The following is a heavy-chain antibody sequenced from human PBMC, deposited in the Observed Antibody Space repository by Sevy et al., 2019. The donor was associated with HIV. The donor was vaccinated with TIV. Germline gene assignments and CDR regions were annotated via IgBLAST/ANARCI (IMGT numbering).Heavy chain of an antibody. V-gene: IGHV1-69*13. CDR1: GGTFSSYA. CDR3: ARGSYYYGSGTQTWAFDI. D-gene: IGHD3-10*01. Sequence: ASVKVSCKASGGTFSSYAISWVRQAPGQGLEWMGGIIPIFGTANYAQKFQGRVTITADESTSTAYMELSSLRSEDTAVYYCARGSYYYGSGTQTWAFDIWGQGTMVTASS. CDR2: IIPIFGTA. J-gene: IGHJ3*02.